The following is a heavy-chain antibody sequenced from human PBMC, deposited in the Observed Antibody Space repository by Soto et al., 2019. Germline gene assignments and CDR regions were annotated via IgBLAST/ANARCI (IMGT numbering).Heavy chain of an antibody. D-gene: IGHD2-2*01. V-gene: IGHV3-7*01. CDR3: ARVVVPAAIRSFWFDP. J-gene: IGHJ5*02. Sequence: GGSLRLSCAASGFTFSSYWMSWVRQAPGKGLEWVANIRQDGSEKYYVDSVKGRFTISRDNAKNSLYLQMNSLRAEDTAVYYCARVVVPAAIRSFWFDPWGQGTLVTVSS. CDR1: GFTFSSYW. CDR2: IRQDGSEK.